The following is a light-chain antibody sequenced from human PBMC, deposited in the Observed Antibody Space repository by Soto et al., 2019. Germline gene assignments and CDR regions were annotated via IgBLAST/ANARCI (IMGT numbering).Light chain of an antibody. J-gene: IGLJ1*01. Sequence: QSVLTQPASVSGSPGQSITISCTGTSSDVGGYDYVSWYQQLPGKAPKLLIYDVNNRPSGVSHRFSGSKSGNTASLTISGLQAEDLAGYDGHRDLHTSPFVFGPGT. CDR1: SSDVGGYDY. CDR3: HRDLHTSPFV. CDR2: DVN. V-gene: IGLV2-14*01.